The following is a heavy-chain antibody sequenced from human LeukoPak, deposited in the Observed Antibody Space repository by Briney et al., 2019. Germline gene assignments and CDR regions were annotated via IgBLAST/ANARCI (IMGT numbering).Heavy chain of an antibody. CDR3: ARDIRGSGAGGFDY. J-gene: IGHJ4*02. Sequence: GGSLRLSCAVSGFSFSDYYMSWIRQTPGKGLEWVSYISSFSTYTNYADSVKGRFTISRDNAKNSLYLQMNSLRAEDTAVYYCARDIRGSGAGGFDYWGQGTLVTVSS. CDR2: ISSFSTYT. D-gene: IGHD3-10*01. CDR1: GFSFSDYY. V-gene: IGHV3-11*06.